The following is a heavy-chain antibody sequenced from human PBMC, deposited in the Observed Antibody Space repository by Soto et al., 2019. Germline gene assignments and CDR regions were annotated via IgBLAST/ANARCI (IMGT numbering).Heavy chain of an antibody. CDR1: GYTFTSYA. J-gene: IGHJ6*02. CDR3: ARATYGMDV. V-gene: IGHV1-3*01. Sequence: QVQLVQSGAEVKKPGASVKVSCKASGYTFTSYAMHWVRQAPGQRLEWMGWINAGNGNTKYSQKFQGRVTITRDTSASTAYMEPSSLRSEDTAVYYCARATYGMDVWGQGTTVTVSS. CDR2: INAGNGNT.